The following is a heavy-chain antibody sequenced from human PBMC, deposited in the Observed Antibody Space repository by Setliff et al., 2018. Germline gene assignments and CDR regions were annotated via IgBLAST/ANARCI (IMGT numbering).Heavy chain of an antibody. V-gene: IGHV3-23*01. D-gene: IGHD3-22*01. Sequence: AGGSLRLSCAASRFTFSSYSMSWVRQAPGKGLEWVSAISGTGGSTYYADSVKGRFNISRDNSKNTLYLQMNSLRAEDTAVYYCARLALTGYDSSGYYYALDYYYYMDVWGKGTTVTVSS. J-gene: IGHJ6*03. CDR2: ISGTGGST. CDR1: RFTFSSYS. CDR3: ARLALTGYDSSGYYYALDYYYYMDV.